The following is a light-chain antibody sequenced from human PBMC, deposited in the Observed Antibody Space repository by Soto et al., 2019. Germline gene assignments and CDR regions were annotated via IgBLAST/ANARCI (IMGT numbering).Light chain of an antibody. CDR2: XAS. Sequence: MQMTKSPACLSASAGDGGNIPCLTRHGLXTHLFWYQQKQGKATKPLNYXASSLQSGVPSMFSGSGYGTDFTITISSLQPEDVETYYCQQSYSTLQAFGQGT. CDR3: QQSYSTLQA. V-gene: IGKV1-39*01. CDR1: HGLXTH. J-gene: IGKJ1*01.